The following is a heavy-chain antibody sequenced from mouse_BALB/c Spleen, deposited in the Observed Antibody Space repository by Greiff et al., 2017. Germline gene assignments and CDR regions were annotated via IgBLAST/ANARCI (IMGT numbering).Heavy chain of an antibody. D-gene: IGHD1-1*01. CDR1: GYTFTSYV. V-gene: IGHV1-14*01. Sequence: VQLKESGPELVKPGASVKMSCKASGYTFTSYVMHWVKQKPGQGLEWIGYINPYNDGTKYNEKFKGKATLTSDKSSSTAYMELSSLTSEDSAVYYCAPLRGYYAMDYWGQGTSVTVSS. J-gene: IGHJ4*01. CDR2: INPYNDGT. CDR3: APLRGYYAMDY.